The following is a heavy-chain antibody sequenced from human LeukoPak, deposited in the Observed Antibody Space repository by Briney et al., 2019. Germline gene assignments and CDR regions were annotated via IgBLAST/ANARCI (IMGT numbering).Heavy chain of an antibody. CDR1: GGSISSFY. D-gene: IGHD6-19*01. CDR2: IYKSGRT. CDR3: ACSSGWPGFDF. J-gene: IGHJ4*02. Sequence: SETLSLTCTVSGGSISSFYLSWIRQPPGKGLEWIGYIYKSGRTNYNPSLKSRVAISVDTSKNQFSLKVSSVTAADTAVYYCACSSGWPGFDFWGQGTLVTVSS. V-gene: IGHV4-59*01.